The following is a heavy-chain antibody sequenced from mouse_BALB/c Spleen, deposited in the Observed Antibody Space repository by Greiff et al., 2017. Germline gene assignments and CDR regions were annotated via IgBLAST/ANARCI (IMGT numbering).Heavy chain of an antibody. CDR3: ARPNWDGFAY. J-gene: IGHJ3*01. D-gene: IGHD4-1*02. V-gene: IGHV5-12-2*01. CDR1: GFTFSSYT. CDR2: ISNGGGST. Sequence: EVQVVESGGGLVQPGGSLKLSCAASGFTFSSYTMSWVRQTPEKRLEWVAYISNGGGSTYYPDTVKGRFTISRDNAKNTLYLQMSSLKSEDTAMYYCARPNWDGFAYWGQGTLVAVSA.